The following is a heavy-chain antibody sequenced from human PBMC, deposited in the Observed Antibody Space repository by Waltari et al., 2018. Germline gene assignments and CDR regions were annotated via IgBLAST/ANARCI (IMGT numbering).Heavy chain of an antibody. D-gene: IGHD2-21*01. CDR3: AKDRVTVIGAFDI. CDR2: ISGGGGST. Sequence: EVQLLESGGGLVQPGGSLRLSCAASGFTFSNYAMSWVRQAPGKGLEWVSAISGGGGSTYYADSVKGRFTISRDNSENTLYLQMNSLRAEDTALYYCAKDRVTVIGAFDIWGQGTMVTVSS. J-gene: IGHJ3*02. CDR1: GFTFSNYA. V-gene: IGHV3-23*01.